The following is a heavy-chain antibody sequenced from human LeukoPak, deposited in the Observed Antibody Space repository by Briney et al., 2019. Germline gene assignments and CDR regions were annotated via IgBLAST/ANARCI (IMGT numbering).Heavy chain of an antibody. J-gene: IGHJ4*02. CDR1: GFTFSSYW. V-gene: IGHV3-7*01. CDR2: IKQDGSEK. CDR3: ARDSPLRYFDWLPQAEPDY. D-gene: IGHD3-9*01. Sequence: GGSLRLSCAASGFTFSSYWMSWVRQAPGKGLEWVANIKQDGSEKYYVDSVKGRFTISRDNAKNSLYLQMNSLRAEDTAVYYCARDSPLRYFDWLPQAEPDYWGQGTLVTVSS.